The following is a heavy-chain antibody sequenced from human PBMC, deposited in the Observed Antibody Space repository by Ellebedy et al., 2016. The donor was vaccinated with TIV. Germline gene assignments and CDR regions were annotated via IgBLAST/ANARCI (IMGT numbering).Heavy chain of an antibody. D-gene: IGHD6-13*01. CDR2: IWYDASNK. Sequence: GESLKISCAASGFTFSNYGMHWVRQAPGKGLEWVAIIWYDASNKYYVDSVKGRFTISRNNSKDTLYLQMNSLRAEDTAVYYCAREGYSNNWFSGFDIWGQGTMVTVSS. J-gene: IGHJ3*02. V-gene: IGHV3-33*01. CDR3: AREGYSNNWFSGFDI. CDR1: GFTFSNYG.